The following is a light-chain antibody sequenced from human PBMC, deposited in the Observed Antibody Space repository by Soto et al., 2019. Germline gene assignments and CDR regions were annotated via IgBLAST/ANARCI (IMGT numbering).Light chain of an antibody. Sequence: DIQMTQSPSSLAASVGDRVTITCRASQGIGHYLSWYQQKPGKAPNLLIYSASTLPSGVPSRFSGSGSGTDFTPTISSLQPQDFATYYCQQAHGTFGQGTRLEIK. V-gene: IGKV1-39*01. CDR1: QGIGHY. CDR2: SAS. CDR3: QQAHGT. J-gene: IGKJ5*01.